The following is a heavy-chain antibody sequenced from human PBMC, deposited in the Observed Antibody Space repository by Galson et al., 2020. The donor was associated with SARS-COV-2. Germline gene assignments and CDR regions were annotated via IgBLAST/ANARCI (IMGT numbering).Heavy chain of an antibody. V-gene: IGHV3-23*01. CDR2: ISGSGSAT. D-gene: IGHD3-22*01. J-gene: IGHJ4*02. CDR1: GFTFSSYA. Sequence: SCAASGFTFSSYAMNWLRQAPGKGLEWVSGISGSGSATYYAGSVKGRFTISRDNSQNTLYLQMNGLRAEDTAIYYCAKRHRDSSGFDYWGQGARVTVSS. CDR3: AKRHRDSSGFDY.